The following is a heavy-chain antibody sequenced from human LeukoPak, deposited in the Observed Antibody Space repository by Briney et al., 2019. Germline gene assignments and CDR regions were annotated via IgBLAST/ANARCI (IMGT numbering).Heavy chain of an antibody. CDR2: ISQNGTP. CDR3: TRHDVVAVMGHGMAV. J-gene: IGHJ6*02. V-gene: IGHV4-59*08. CDR1: GASIGSYY. D-gene: IGHD3-16*01. Sequence: PSETLSLTCTVSGASIGSYYWSWMRQPPGKGLEWIGFISQNGTPHYTASLKSRVTISRDTSENQVSLILSSVTAADTAVYYCTRHDVVAVMGHGMAVWGQGTTVTVSS.